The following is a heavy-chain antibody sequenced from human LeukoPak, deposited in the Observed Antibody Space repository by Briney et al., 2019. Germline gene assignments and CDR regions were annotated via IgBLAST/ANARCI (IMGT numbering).Heavy chain of an antibody. V-gene: IGHV4-39*01. J-gene: IGHJ5*02. D-gene: IGHD3-22*01. CDR2: IYYSGST. CDR1: GGSISSSSYY. Sequence: IPSETLSFTCTVSGGSISSSSYYWGWIRQPPGKGLEWIGSIYYSGSTYYNPSLKSRVTISVDTSKNQFSLKLSSVTAADTAVYYCARHTAYYYDSSGYLGTNWFDPWGQGTLVTVSS. CDR3: ARHTAYYYDSSGYLGTNWFDP.